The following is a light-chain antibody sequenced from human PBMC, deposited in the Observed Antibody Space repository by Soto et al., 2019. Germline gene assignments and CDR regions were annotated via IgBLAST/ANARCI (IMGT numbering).Light chain of an antibody. CDR1: QSVLHSSNNENS. J-gene: IGKJ4*01. CDR2: AAS. V-gene: IGKV4-1*01. CDR3: QQLNAYPLT. Sequence: DVVMTQSPDSLAVSLGERATINCKSSQSVLHSSNNENSVAWYQQTSGKAPKLLISAASTLQRGVPSRFRGSGSGTQFTLTISSLQPEDFATYYCQQLNAYPLTFGGGTRVEIK.